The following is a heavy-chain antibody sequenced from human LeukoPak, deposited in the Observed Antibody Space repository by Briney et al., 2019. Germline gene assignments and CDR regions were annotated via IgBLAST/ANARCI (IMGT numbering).Heavy chain of an antibody. CDR1: GGSFSGYY. J-gene: IGHJ4*02. V-gene: IGHV4-34*01. CDR3: ARGFRELSTLFDY. D-gene: IGHD3-10*01. Sequence: PSETLSLTWAVYGGSFSGYYWSWIRQPPGKGLEWIGEINHSGSTNYNPSLKSRVTISVDTSKNQFSLKLSSVTAADTAVYYCARGFRELSTLFDYWGQGTLVTVSS. CDR2: INHSGST.